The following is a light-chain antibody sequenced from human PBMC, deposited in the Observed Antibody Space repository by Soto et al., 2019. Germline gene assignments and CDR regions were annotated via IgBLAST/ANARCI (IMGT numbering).Light chain of an antibody. CDR2: DAS. J-gene: IGKJ4*01. CDR1: QSIRSW. V-gene: IGKV1-5*01. Sequence: DFQITQSPSTLSASVGDRVTITCRASQSIRSWLAWYQQKPGKAPKLLIYDASTLESGVPSRFSGSGSGTEFTLTISSLQPEDFAGYYCQQYNTYPLTFGGGTKVDIK. CDR3: QQYNTYPLT.